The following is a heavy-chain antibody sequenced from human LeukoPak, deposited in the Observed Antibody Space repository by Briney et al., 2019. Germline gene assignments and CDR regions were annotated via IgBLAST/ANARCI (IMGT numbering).Heavy chain of an antibody. J-gene: IGHJ4*02. Sequence: GGSLRLSCAASGFTFDDYAMHWVRQAPGKGLECGSGISWNSGSICYADSVKGRFTISRDNAKNSLYLQMNSLRAEDTALYYCAKDREVATIGLGRSLIDYWGQGTLVTVSS. CDR3: AKDREVATIGLGRSLIDY. D-gene: IGHD5-12*01. V-gene: IGHV3-9*01. CDR1: GFTFDDYA. CDR2: ISWNSGSI.